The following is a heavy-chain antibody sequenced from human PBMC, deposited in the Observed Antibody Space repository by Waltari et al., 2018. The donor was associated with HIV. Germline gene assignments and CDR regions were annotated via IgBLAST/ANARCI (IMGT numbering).Heavy chain of an antibody. CDR1: GGSISSSSYY. CDR2: IYYSGST. D-gene: IGHD3-22*01. J-gene: IGHJ4*02. CDR3: ARVPDYYDSSGYSYYFDY. V-gene: IGHV4-39*07. Sequence: QLQLQESGPGLVKPSETLSLTCTVSGGSISSSSYYWGWIRQPPGKGLAWIGSIYYSGSTYYNPSLKSRVTISVDTSKNQFSLKLSSVTAADTAVYYCARVPDYYDSSGYSYYFDYWGQGTLVTVSS.